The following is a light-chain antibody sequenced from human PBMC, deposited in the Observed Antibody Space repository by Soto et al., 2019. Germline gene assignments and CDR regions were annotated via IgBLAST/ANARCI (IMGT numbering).Light chain of an antibody. V-gene: IGLV1-40*01. Sequence: QPVLTQPPSVSGAPGQRVTISCTGGSSNIGAGYDVHWYQQLPGTAPKLLIYGNSNRPSGVPDRFSGSKSGTSASLAITGLQAEDEADYYCQSYDSSLSGDVFGTGTKVTVL. J-gene: IGLJ1*01. CDR1: SSNIGAGYD. CDR3: QSYDSSLSGDV. CDR2: GNS.